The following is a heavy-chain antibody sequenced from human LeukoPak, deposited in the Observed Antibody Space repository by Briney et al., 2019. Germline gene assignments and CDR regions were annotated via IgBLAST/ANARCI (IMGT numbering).Heavy chain of an antibody. J-gene: IGHJ4*02. Sequence: PGRSLRLSCEASGFTFNNYAMHWVRQAPGKGLEWVSVIYSGGSTYYADSVKGRFTISRDNSKNTLFLQMNSLRAEDTAVYYCARDTYYDSTGYYFSDYWGQGTLVTVSS. D-gene: IGHD3-22*01. CDR2: IYSGGST. CDR3: ARDTYYDSTGYYFSDY. V-gene: IGHV3-53*01. CDR1: GFTFNNYA.